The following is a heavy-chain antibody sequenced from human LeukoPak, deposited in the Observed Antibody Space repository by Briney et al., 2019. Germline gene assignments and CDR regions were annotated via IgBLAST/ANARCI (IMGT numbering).Heavy chain of an antibody. J-gene: IGHJ1*01. V-gene: IGHV4-59*08. CDR3: ARLAVLTGTPKLGGYFQH. CDR2: IYYSGST. D-gene: IGHD1-20*01. CDR1: GGSIRSYY. Sequence: SETLSLTCTVSGGSIRSYYWSWIRQPPGKGLEWIGYIYYSGSTNYNPSLKSRVTISVDTSKNQFSLKLSSVTAADTAVYYCARLAVLTGTPKLGGYFQHWGQGTLVTVSS.